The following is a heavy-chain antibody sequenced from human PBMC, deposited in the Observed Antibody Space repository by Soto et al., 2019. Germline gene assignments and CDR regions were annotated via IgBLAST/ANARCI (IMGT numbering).Heavy chain of an antibody. CDR2: IYYSGST. J-gene: IGHJ4*02. CDR3: SRGRGYDFWSGSLYYFDY. Sequence: PSETLSLTCTVSGGSISSSSYYWGWIRQPPGKGLEWIGSIYYSGSTYYNPSLKSRVTISVDTSKNQFSLKLSSVTAADTAVYYCSRGRGYDFWSGSLYYFDYWGQGTLVTVSS. V-gene: IGHV4-39*01. CDR1: GGSISSSSYY. D-gene: IGHD3-3*01.